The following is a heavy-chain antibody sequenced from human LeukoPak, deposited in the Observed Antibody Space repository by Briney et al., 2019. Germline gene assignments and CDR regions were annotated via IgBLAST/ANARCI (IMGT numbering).Heavy chain of an antibody. CDR1: GGTFSSYA. D-gene: IGHD2-2*01. Sequence: ASVKVSCKASGGTFSSYAISWVRQAPGQGLEWMGGIIPIFGTANYAQKFQGRVTMTEDTSTDTAYMELSSLRSEGTAVYYCATEGCSSTSCYDYWGQGTLVTVSS. V-gene: IGHV1-69*06. CDR3: ATEGCSSTSCYDY. J-gene: IGHJ4*02. CDR2: IIPIFGTA.